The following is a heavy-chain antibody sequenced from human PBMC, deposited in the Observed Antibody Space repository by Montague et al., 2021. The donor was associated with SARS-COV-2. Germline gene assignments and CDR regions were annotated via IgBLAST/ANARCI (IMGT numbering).Heavy chain of an antibody. V-gene: IGHV3-66*02. CDR3: ARDSYGMDV. CDR2: IYSGGST. CDR1: GLTVSSNY. Sequence: SLRLSCAASGLTVSSNYMSWVRQAPGKGLDWVSVIYSGGSTYYADSVKGRFTISRDNSKNTLYLQMNSLRDEDTAVYYCARDSYGMDVWGQGTTVTVSS. J-gene: IGHJ6*02.